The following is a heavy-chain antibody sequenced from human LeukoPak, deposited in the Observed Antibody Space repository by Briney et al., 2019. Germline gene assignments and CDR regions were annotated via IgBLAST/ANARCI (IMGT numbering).Heavy chain of an antibody. CDR2: IWYDGSNK. J-gene: IGHJ6*02. D-gene: IGHD6-13*01. Sequence: GGSLRLSCAASGFTFSSYGMHWVRQAPGKGLEWVAVIWYDGSNKYYADSVKGRFTISRDNSKNTLYLQMNSLRAEDTAVYYCARDSFSSWYSYYYGMDVWGQGTTVTVSS. CDR1: GFTFSSYG. V-gene: IGHV3-33*01. CDR3: ARDSFSSWYSYYYGMDV.